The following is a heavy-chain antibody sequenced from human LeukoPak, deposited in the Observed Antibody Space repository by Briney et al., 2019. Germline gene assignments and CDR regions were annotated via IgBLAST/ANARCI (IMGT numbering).Heavy chain of an antibody. CDR1: GFTFSSYA. D-gene: IGHD7-27*01. J-gene: IGHJ4*02. CDR3: AKGGSEGNWEYYFDY. V-gene: IGHV3-23*01. CDR2: ISGSGGST. Sequence: PGGSLRLSCAASGFTFSSYAMSWVRQAPGKGLEWVSAISGSGGSTYYADSVKGRFTISRDNSKNTLYLQMNSLRAEDTAVYYCAKGGSEGNWEYYFDYWGQGTLVTVSS.